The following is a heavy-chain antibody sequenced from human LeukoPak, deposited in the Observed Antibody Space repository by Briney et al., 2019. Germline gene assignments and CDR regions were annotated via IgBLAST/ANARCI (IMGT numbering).Heavy chain of an antibody. CDR1: GFTFSSYA. D-gene: IGHD6-19*01. V-gene: IGHV3-23*01. CDR2: ISGSGGST. CDR3: AKDLLKYSSGCFDY. J-gene: IGHJ4*02. Sequence: GGSLRLSCADSGFTFSSYAMSWVRQAPGKGLEWVSAISGSGGSTYYADSVEGRFTISRDNSKNTLYLQMNSLRAEDTAVYYCAKDLLKYSSGCFDYWGQGTLVTVSS.